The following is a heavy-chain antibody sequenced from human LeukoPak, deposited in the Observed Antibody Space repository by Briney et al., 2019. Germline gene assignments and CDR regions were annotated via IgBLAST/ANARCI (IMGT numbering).Heavy chain of an antibody. CDR1: GGSFSGYY. Sequence: SETLSLTCAVYGGSFSGYYWSWIRQPPGKGLEWIGEINHNGSTNYNPSLKSRVTISVDTSKNQFSLKLSSVTAADTAVYYCARDPRSDGDYWSYWGQGTLVTVSS. D-gene: IGHD4-17*01. CDR2: INHNGST. J-gene: IGHJ4*02. V-gene: IGHV4-34*01. CDR3: ARDPRSDGDYWSY.